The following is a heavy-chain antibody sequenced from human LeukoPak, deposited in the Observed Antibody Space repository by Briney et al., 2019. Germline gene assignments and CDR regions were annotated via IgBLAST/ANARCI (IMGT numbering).Heavy chain of an antibody. CDR3: ARDRHGSGSYYTYFDY. V-gene: IGHV3-7*01. D-gene: IGHD3-10*01. CDR2: IKQDGSEK. J-gene: IGHJ4*02. Sequence: PGGSLRLSCAASGFTFSSYEMNWVRQAPGKGLEWVANIKQDGSEKYYVDSVKGRFTISRDNAKNSLYLQMNSLRAEDTAVYYCARDRHGSGSYYTYFDYWGQGTLVTVSS. CDR1: GFTFSSYE.